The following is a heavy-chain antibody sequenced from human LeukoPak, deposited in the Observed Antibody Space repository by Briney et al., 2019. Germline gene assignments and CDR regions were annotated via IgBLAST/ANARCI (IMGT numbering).Heavy chain of an antibody. CDR3: AKGPEFYFDY. Sequence: GGSLRLSCAASGFTFSSYGMHWVRQAPGKGLEWVAFIRYDGSDKYYADSVKGRFTISRDNSKNTLYLQMNSLRAEDTAVYYCAKGPEFYFDYWGQGTLVTVSS. CDR2: IRYDGSDK. D-gene: IGHD3-10*01. V-gene: IGHV3-30*02. J-gene: IGHJ4*02. CDR1: GFTFSSYG.